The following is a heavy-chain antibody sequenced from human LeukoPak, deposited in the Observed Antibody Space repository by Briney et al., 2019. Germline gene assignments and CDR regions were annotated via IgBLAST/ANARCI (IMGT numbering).Heavy chain of an antibody. CDR1: RGSMSSGDSY. V-gene: IGHV4-30-4*01. CDR3: ARGRPDDSRPYHNFFDP. J-gene: IGHJ5*02. D-gene: IGHD3-22*01. Sequence: RPSETLSLTCSVSRGSMSSGDSYWSWIRQSPGKGLEWMGYIHNSGSTDYNPSLGSRIVMSIDMSKNQFSLRLSSVTAADTAVYYCARGRPDDSRPYHNFFDPWGQGARVTVSS. CDR2: IHNSGST.